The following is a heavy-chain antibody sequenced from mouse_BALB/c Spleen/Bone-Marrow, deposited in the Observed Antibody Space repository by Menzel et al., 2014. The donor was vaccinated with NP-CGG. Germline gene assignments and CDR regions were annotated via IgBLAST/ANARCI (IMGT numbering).Heavy chain of an antibody. V-gene: IGHV5-9-4*01. CDR1: GFTFSYYA. J-gene: IGHJ4*01. D-gene: IGHD3-1*01. CDR2: ISSGGSYT. CDR3: TRDRGDY. Sequence: EVQLQESGGGLVKPGGSLKLSCAASGFTFSYYAMSWVRQFPEKRLEWVAEISSGGSYTYYPDTVTGRFTISRDNAKNTLYLEMSSLRSEDTAMYYCTRDRGDYWGQGTSVTVSS.